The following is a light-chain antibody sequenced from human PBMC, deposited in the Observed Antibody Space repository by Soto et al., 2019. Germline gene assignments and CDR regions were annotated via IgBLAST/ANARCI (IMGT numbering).Light chain of an antibody. CDR1: QDISNY. CDR3: QQYDSLPLT. J-gene: IGKJ5*01. V-gene: IGKV1-33*01. CDR2: DVS. Sequence: DIQMTQSPSSLSASVGDRVTITCQASQDISNYLHWFQQKPGKDPQLLIFDVSNLQTGVPSRFSGGGSGTDFDLTISRLETEDIATYYCQQYDSLPLTVGQGTRLEIK.